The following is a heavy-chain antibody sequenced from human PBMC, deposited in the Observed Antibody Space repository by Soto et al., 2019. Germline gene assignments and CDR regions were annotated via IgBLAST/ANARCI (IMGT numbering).Heavy chain of an antibody. J-gene: IGHJ6*02. Sequence: PSETLSLTCTVSGGSISSYYWSWIRQPAGKGLEWIGRIYTSGSTNYNPSLKSRVTMSVDTSKNQFSLKLSSVTAADTAVYYCAREGAAAAGSQGTPISVAGYYYGMDVWGQGTTVTVSS. CDR3: AREGAAAAGSQGTPISVAGYYYGMDV. CDR1: GGSISSYY. D-gene: IGHD6-13*01. V-gene: IGHV4-4*07. CDR2: IYTSGST.